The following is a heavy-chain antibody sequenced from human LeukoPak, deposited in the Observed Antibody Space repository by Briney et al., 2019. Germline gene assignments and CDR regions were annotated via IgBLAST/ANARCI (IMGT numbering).Heavy chain of an antibody. CDR3: AALKGWYRVAFDI. CDR1: GYTFTSYG. D-gene: IGHD6-19*01. J-gene: IGHJ3*02. Sequence: ASVKVSCKASGYTFTSYGISWVRQAPGQGLEWMGWISAYDGNTNYAQKLQGRVTMTTDTSTSTAYMELSSLRSEDTAVYYCAALKGWYRVAFDIWGQGTMVTVSS. V-gene: IGHV1-18*01. CDR2: ISAYDGNT.